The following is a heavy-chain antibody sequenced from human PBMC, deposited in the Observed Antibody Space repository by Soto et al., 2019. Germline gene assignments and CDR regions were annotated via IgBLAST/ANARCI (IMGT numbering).Heavy chain of an antibody. D-gene: IGHD5-18*01. Sequence: PGGSLRLSCAASGFTFSTFAMSWVRQAPGKGMEWVSAISGSGGTTYNADSVKGRFTISRDNSKNTLYLQMNSLRAEDTAVYYCAKDDSYGIESYYYYGMDVWGQGTTVTVSS. J-gene: IGHJ6*02. V-gene: IGHV3-23*01. CDR3: AKDDSYGIESYYYYGMDV. CDR2: ISGSGGTT. CDR1: GFTFSTFA.